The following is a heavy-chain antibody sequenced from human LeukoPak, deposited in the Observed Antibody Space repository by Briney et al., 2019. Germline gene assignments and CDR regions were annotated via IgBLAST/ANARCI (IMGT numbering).Heavy chain of an antibody. Sequence: ASVKVSCKASGYTFTSYDINWVRQATGQGLEWMGWMNPNSGNTGYAQKFQGRVTMTRDTSTSTVYMELSSLRSEDTAVYYCASSHYYDSSGYFDYWGQGTLVTVSS. CDR1: GYTFTSYD. D-gene: IGHD3-22*01. CDR2: MNPNSGNT. V-gene: IGHV1-8*01. J-gene: IGHJ4*02. CDR3: ASSHYYDSSGYFDY.